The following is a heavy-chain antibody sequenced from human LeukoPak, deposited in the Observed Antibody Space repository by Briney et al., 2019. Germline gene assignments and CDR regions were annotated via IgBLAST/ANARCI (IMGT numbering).Heavy chain of an antibody. CDR3: AIILAMARYGMDV. J-gene: IGHJ6*02. CDR2: MWYDGNNK. D-gene: IGHD5-24*01. CDR1: GFTFSSYG. V-gene: IGHV3-33*01. Sequence: SGGSLRLSCAASGFTFSSYGMHGVRQAPGKGLEWVAVMWYDGNNKYYAGSVKGRFTISRENSKNTLYLQMNRPRAGDTAVYYCAIILAMARYGMDVWGQGTTVTVSS.